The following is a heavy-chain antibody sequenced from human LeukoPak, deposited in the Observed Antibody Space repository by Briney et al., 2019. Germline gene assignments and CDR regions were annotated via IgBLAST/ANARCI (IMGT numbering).Heavy chain of an antibody. J-gene: IGHJ5*02. CDR2: ILPIFGTA. CDR3: ARDAPGGYVNWFDP. D-gene: IGHD2-2*01. CDR1: GGTFNSYA. V-gene: IGHV1-69*13. Sequence: PSVKVSCKASGGTFNSYAISWVRQAPTQGLEWMGGILPIFGTANYAQKFQGRVTITADESTSTAYMERSSLRSEYTAVYYCARDAPGGYVNWFDPWGQGTLVTVSS.